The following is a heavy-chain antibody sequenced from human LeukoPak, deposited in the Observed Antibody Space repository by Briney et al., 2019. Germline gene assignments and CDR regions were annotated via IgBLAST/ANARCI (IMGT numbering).Heavy chain of an antibody. D-gene: IGHD3-9*01. J-gene: IGHJ3*02. CDR1: GFTFSSYA. V-gene: IGHV3-23*01. CDR2: ITGSGSGT. CDR3: ARGTVLRYFDWLSWRDAFDI. Sequence: GGSLRLSCAASGFTFSSYAMSWVRQAPGKGLEWVSGITGSGSGTYYADSVKGQFTISRDNAKNTLYLQMNSLRVDDTAVYYCARGTVLRYFDWLSWRDAFDIWGQGTMVTVSS.